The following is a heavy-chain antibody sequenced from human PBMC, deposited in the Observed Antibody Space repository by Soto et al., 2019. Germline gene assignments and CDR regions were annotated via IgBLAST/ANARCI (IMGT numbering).Heavy chain of an antibody. D-gene: IGHD5-18*01. J-gene: IGHJ5*02. CDR1: GVTSSTHT. V-gene: IGHV1-69*06. CDR2: IIPLFGTG. CDR3: ASGSAMGADH. Sequence: ASVKVSCKASGVTSSTHTITWVRQAPGQGLEWMGGIIPLFGTGHKAQKFQGRITIIADKSTSTAYMELSSLRSEDTAVYFCASGSAMGADHWGQGTLVTVSS.